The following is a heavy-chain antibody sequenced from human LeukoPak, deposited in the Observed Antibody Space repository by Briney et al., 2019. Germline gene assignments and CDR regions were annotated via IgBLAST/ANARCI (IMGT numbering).Heavy chain of an antibody. D-gene: IGHD3-9*01. CDR3: AKSYFDPTYYFDY. CDR1: GFTFSSYA. Sequence: GGSLRLSFAASGFTFSSYAMSWFRQAPGKGLDWVSAISGSGGSTYYADSVKGRFTISRDNSKNTLYLQMNSLRAEDTAVYYCAKSYFDPTYYFDYWGQGTLVTVSS. J-gene: IGHJ4*02. CDR2: ISGSGGST. V-gene: IGHV3-23*01.